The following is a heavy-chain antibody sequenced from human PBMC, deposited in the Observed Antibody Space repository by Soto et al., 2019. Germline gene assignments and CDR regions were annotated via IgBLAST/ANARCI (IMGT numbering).Heavy chain of an antibody. J-gene: IGHJ4*02. CDR2: ISGSGGTT. CDR3: AKDSMGLTTHFDY. Sequence: ESGGGLVQPGGSLRLSGAASGLTFGSYSMSWVRQAPGKGLEWVSIISGSGGTTYYADSVKGRFTISRDKSKDTLFLQMNSLRAEDTAVYYCAKDSMGLTTHFDYWGQGTLVTVSS. V-gene: IGHV3-23*01. D-gene: IGHD3-10*01. CDR1: GLTFGSYS.